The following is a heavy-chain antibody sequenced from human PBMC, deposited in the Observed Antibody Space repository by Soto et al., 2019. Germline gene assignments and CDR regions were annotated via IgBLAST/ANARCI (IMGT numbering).Heavy chain of an antibody. CDR2: IDPSDSYT. D-gene: IGHD3-9*01. CDR3: ARQPDYDILTGYYVPGLDP. J-gene: IGHJ5*02. V-gene: IGHV5-10-1*01. CDR1: GYSFTSYW. Sequence: LKISCKGSGYSFTSYWISWVRQMPGKGLEWMGRIDPSDSYTNYSPSFQGHVTISADKSISTAYLQWSSLKASDTAMYYCARQPDYDILTGYYVPGLDPWGQGTLVTVSS.